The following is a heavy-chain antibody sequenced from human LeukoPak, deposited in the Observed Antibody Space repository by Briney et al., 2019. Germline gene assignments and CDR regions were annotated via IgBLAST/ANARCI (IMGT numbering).Heavy chain of an antibody. CDR2: IYPGDSDT. CDR3: AGHSFDTVDAFDV. Sequence: GESLRISCKGSGYSFTSYWIGWVRQMPGKGLEWMGIIYPGDSDTRYSPSFQGQVTISADKSISTAYLQWRSLRASDTAMYFCAGHSFDTVDAFDVWGQGTIVTVPA. CDR1: GYSFTSYW. J-gene: IGHJ3*01. V-gene: IGHV5-51*01. D-gene: IGHD2-2*02.